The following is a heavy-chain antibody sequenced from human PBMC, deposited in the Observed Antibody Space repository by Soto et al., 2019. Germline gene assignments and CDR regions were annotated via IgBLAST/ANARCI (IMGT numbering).Heavy chain of an antibody. D-gene: IGHD2-2*01. CDR3: ARGDQCSSTSCYPYYLDS. J-gene: IGHJ4*02. V-gene: IGHV4-34*01. CDR1: GGSFSEYY. CDR2: INHSGGT. Sequence: QVHLPHWGAGLLKPSETLSLTCAVYGGSFSEYYWSWIRQPPGKGLEWIGEINHSGGTNYNPSLKSRVTISADTSKNQFSLKLNSVTAADTAMYYCARGDQCSSTSCYPYYLDSWGQGTLVTVSS.